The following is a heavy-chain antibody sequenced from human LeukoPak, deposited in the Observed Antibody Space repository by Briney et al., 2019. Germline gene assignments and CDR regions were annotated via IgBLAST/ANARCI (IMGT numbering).Heavy chain of an antibody. J-gene: IGHJ4*02. CDR2: IKSKTDGGTT. D-gene: IGHD3-10*01. CDR3: TTGLRLLWFGEFNEIDY. Sequence: GGSLRLSCAASGFTFSNAWMSWVRQAPGKGLEWVGRIKSKTDGGTTDYAAPVKGRFTISRDDSKNTLYLQMNSLKTEDTAVYYCTTGLRLLWFGEFNEIDYWGQGTRVTVSS. V-gene: IGHV3-15*01. CDR1: GFTFSNAW.